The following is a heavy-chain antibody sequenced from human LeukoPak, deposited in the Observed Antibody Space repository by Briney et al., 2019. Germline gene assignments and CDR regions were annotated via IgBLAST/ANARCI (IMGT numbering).Heavy chain of an antibody. D-gene: IGHD1-20*01. CDR2: INHSGST. J-gene: IGHJ5*02. CDR1: GGSFSGFY. CDR3: ARGGIIGTTNNWFDP. Sequence: SETLSLTCAVYGGSFSGFYWSWLRQPPGQGLEWIGEINHSGSTYYNPSLKSRITMSVDTSENQFSLRLSFVTAADTAMYYCARGGIIGTTNNWFDPWGQATLVTVS. V-gene: IGHV4-34*01.